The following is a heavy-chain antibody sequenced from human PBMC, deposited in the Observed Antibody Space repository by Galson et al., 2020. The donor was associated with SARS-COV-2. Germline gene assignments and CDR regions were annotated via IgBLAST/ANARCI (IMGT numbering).Heavy chain of an antibody. J-gene: IGHJ4*02. CDR1: GYTFTNYG. D-gene: IGHD1-26*01. CDR3: ARRGTYPSFDDF. CDR2: ISSYNDNT. Sequence: ASVKVSCKASGYTFTNYGIIWVRQAPGQGLDWMGWISSYNDNTNFAQKFQGRVTMTTDTSTTTAYMELRSLRSDDTAVYYCARRGTYPSFDDFWGQGTLVTVSS. V-gene: IGHV1-18*01.